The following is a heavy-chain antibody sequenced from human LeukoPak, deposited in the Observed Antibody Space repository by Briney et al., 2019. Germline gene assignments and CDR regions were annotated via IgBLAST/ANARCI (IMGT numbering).Heavy chain of an antibody. CDR3: ASEYCSGGNCYFDY. D-gene: IGHD2-15*01. V-gene: IGHV5-51*01. J-gene: IGHJ4*02. CDR2: IFPGDSDT. Sequence: ESLKISCKGSEYSFATYWIGWVRQVPGQGLEWMGIIFPGDSDTRYSPSFQGQVTISADKSISTAYLQWSSLKASDTAIYYCASEYCSGGNCYFDYWGQGTLVTVSS. CDR1: EYSFATYW.